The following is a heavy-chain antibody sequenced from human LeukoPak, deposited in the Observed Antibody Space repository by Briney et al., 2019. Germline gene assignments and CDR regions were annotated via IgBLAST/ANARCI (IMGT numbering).Heavy chain of an antibody. CDR3: ARVRNEDVRVIDC. J-gene: IGHJ4*02. CDR2: INTNTGNP. D-gene: IGHD5-24*01. V-gene: IGHV7-4-1*02. Sequence: VASVKVSCKASGYTFTNYAMNLVRQAPGQGLEWMGWINTNTGNPTYAQGFTGRFVFSLDTSVSTAYLQISSLKAEDTAVYYCARVRNEDVRVIDCWGQGTLVTVSS. CDR1: GYTFTNYA.